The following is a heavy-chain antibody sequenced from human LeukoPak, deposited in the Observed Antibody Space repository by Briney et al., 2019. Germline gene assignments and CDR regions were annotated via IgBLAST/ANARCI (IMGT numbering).Heavy chain of an antibody. Sequence: GGSLRLSCAVSGFTFSSYTMHWVRQAPGKGLEWVSAISGSGGSTYYADSVKGRFTISRDNSKNTLYLQMNSLRAEDTAVYYCAKETQLRSAFDIWGQGTMVTVSS. D-gene: IGHD2-2*01. CDR1: GFTFSSYT. J-gene: IGHJ3*02. CDR2: ISGSGGST. V-gene: IGHV3-23*01. CDR3: AKETQLRSAFDI.